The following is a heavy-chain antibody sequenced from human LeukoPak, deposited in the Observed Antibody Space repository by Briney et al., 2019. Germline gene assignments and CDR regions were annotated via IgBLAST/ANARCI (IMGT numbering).Heavy chain of an antibody. J-gene: IGHJ3*02. CDR3: ARPYCSGGSCLDAFDI. V-gene: IGHV5-51*01. D-gene: IGHD2-15*01. CDR1: GYTFISYS. Sequence: GESLKISCKGSGYTFISYSIGWVRQMPGKGLEWMGIIYPGDSDATYSPSFQGQVTISADKSISTAYLQWSSLKASDTAMYYCARPYCSGGSCLDAFDIWGQGTMVTVSS. CDR2: IYPGDSDA.